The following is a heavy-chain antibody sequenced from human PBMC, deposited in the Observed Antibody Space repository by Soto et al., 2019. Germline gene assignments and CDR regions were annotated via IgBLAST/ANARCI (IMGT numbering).Heavy chain of an antibody. CDR2: ISAYNGNT. CDR1: GYTFTSYG. J-gene: IGHJ6*03. Sequence: GASVKVCCKASGYTFTSYGISWVRQAPGQGLEWMGWISAYNGNTNYAQKLQGRVTMTTDTSTSTAYMELRSLRSDDTAVYYCARDSGGTLRFLEWLSPPYYMDVWGKGTTVTVSS. V-gene: IGHV1-18*01. D-gene: IGHD3-3*01. CDR3: ARDSGGTLRFLEWLSPPYYMDV.